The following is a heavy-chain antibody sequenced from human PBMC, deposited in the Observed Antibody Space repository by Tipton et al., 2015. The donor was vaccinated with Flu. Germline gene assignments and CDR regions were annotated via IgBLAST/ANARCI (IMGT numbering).Heavy chain of an antibody. J-gene: IGHJ6*02. D-gene: IGHD3-9*01. Sequence: SLRLSCAASGFSLSDYYMSWVRQPPGKGLEWVSLISSSGVPMYYAESVEGRFSISRDSAENSLYLQMNSLRAEDTAVYYCTRDKANILRYFEAGMDVWGQGTTVTVSS. CDR2: ISSSGVPM. CDR3: TRDKANILRYFEAGMDV. V-gene: IGHV3-11*01. CDR1: GFSLSDYY.